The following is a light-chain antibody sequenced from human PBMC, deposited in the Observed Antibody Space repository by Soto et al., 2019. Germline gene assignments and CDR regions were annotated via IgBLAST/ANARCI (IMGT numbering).Light chain of an antibody. CDR2: DVS. CDR1: STYFGTYNY. V-gene: IGLV2-11*01. CDR3: CSYARSFTSVV. Sequence: QSALTQPRSVSGSPGQSVTISCTATSTYFGTYNYVSWYQQHPGKAPKLILYDVSKRASGVPGRFSGSQSGDTASLIISGLQAEDEGDYYCCSYARSFTSVVFGGGTKLTVL. J-gene: IGLJ2*01.